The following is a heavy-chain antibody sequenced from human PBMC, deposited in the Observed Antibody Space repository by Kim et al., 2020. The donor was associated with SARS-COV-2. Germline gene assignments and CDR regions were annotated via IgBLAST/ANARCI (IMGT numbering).Heavy chain of an antibody. Sequence: NPSLKSRVTISVDTSKNQFSLKLSSVTAADTAVYYCARDPYYCSGGSCGGWGQGTLVTVSS. J-gene: IGHJ4*02. CDR3: ARDPYYCSGGSCGG. V-gene: IGHV4-34*01. D-gene: IGHD2-15*01.